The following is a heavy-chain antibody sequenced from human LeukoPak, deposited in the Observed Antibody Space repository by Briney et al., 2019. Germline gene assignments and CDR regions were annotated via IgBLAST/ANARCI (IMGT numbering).Heavy chain of an antibody. V-gene: IGHV1-46*01. D-gene: IGHD2-21*02. CDR3: ARDPSYCGGDCYAFDI. CDR1: GYTFINYY. CDR2: INPSSGGT. Sequence: AAVKVSCKASGYTFINYYLHWVRQAPGQGLEWMGIINPSSGGTRYAQKFQGRVTMTRATSTSTVYMELSSLRPEDTAVYYCARDPSYCGGDCYAFDIWGQGTMVTVSA. J-gene: IGHJ3*02.